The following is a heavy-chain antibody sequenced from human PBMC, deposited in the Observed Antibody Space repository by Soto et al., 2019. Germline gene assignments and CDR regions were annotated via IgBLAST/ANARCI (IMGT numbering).Heavy chain of an antibody. D-gene: IGHD4-17*01. J-gene: IGHJ4*02. V-gene: IGHV4-4*07. CDR2: IYTTGAT. CDR3: AMTVIAPSPYLDH. CDR1: GDSISRKY. Sequence: QVQLQESGPGLVKPSETLSLTCSVSGDSISRKYWSWLRQPAGGGRQWIGRIYTTGATNYNSSLKIRVSMSVDTSQTQFPLRLTSVTAADTAVYFCAMTVIAPSPYLDHWGQGLLVTVSS.